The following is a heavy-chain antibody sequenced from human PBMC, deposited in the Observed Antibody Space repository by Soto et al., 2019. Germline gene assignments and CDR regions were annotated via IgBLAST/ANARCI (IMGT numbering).Heavy chain of an antibody. J-gene: IGHJ4*02. Sequence: SETLSLTCTVSRGSINSYYWNWIRQPPGKGPEWIGYIFYGGSTNYNPSLKSRVTISVDASKKQLSLRLTSVTAADTAVYYCAAAQASASGTSYNIFDYWGQGTLVTVSS. V-gene: IGHV4-59*01. CDR2: IFYGGST. D-gene: IGHD1-1*01. CDR3: AAAQASASGTSYNIFDY. CDR1: RGSINSYY.